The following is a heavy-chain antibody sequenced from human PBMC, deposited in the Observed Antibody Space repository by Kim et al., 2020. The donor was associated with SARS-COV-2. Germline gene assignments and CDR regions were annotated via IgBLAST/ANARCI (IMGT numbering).Heavy chain of an antibody. CDR3: AKDLFTIFEDYYYYGMDV. D-gene: IGHD3-3*01. Sequence: GGSLRLSCAASGFTFSSYGMHWVRQAPGKGLEWVAVISYDGSNKYYADSVKGRFTISRDNSKNTLYLQMNSLRAEDTAVYYCAKDLFTIFEDYYYYGMDVWGQGTTVTVSS. CDR1: GFTFSSYG. V-gene: IGHV3-30*18. CDR2: ISYDGSNK. J-gene: IGHJ6*02.